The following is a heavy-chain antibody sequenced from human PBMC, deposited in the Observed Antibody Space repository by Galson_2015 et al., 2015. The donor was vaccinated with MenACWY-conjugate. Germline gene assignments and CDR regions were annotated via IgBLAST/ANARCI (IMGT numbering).Heavy chain of an antibody. V-gene: IGHV3-48*01. CDR2: ISSSSSTI. CDR1: GFTFSSYR. J-gene: IGHJ1*01. Sequence: SLRLSCAASGFTFSSYRMNWVRQAPGKGLEWVSYISSSSSTIYYADSVKGRFTISRDNAKNSLYLQMNSLRAEDTAVYYCASRDSSSWYRQYFHHWGQGTLVTVSS. D-gene: IGHD6-13*01. CDR3: ASRDSSSWYRQYFHH.